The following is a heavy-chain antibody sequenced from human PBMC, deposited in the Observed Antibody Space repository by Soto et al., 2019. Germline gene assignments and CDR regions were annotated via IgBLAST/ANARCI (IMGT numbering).Heavy chain of an antibody. CDR3: ARDRITMIVVAPFDY. CDR2: ISSSSSYI. J-gene: IGHJ4*02. V-gene: IGHV3-21*01. Sequence: GGSLRLSCAAPGFTFSSYSMNWVRQAPGKGLEWVSSISSSSSYIYYADSVKGRFTISRDNAKNSLYLQMNSLRAEDTAVYYCARDRITMIVVAPFDYWGQGTLVTVSS. CDR1: GFTFSSYS. D-gene: IGHD3-22*01.